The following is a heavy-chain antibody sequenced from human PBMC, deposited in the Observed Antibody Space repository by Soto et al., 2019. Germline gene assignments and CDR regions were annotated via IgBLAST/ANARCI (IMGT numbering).Heavy chain of an antibody. CDR2: IDYSGNI. CDR1: GGSITSSGSA. CDR3: ARHIHNQGFEYYFDS. V-gene: IGHV4-39*01. D-gene: IGHD1-1*01. J-gene: IGHJ4*02. Sequence: QLQLQESGPGLVKPSETLSLTCNASGGSITSSGSAWGWIRQSPGKGLEWIGTIDYSGNIYYIPSIKRRITISVDTAKIQISLKLSSVTAAHTAVYYCARHIHNQGFEYYFDSWGQGTLVTVSS.